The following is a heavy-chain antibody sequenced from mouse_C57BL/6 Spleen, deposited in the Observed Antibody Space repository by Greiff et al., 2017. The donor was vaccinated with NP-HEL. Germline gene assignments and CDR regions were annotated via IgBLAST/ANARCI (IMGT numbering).Heavy chain of an antibody. Sequence: EVNLVESEGGLVQPGSSMKLSCTASGFTFSDYYMAWVRQVPEKGLEWVANINYDGSSTYYLDSLKSRFIISRDNAKNILYLQMSSLKSEDTATYYCARDDRANAMDYWGQGTSVTVSS. CDR2: INYDGSST. CDR3: ARDDRANAMDY. D-gene: IGHD3-2*01. CDR1: GFTFSDYY. J-gene: IGHJ4*01. V-gene: IGHV5-16*01.